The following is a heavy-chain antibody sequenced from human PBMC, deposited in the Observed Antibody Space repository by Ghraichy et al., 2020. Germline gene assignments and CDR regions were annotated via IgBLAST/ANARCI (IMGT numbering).Heavy chain of an antibody. CDR3: AGEYCSGGACWQGFDY. D-gene: IGHD2-8*02. Sequence: ASVKVSCKTSRETVSTSFILLVLESPRQLVKKMGWIFPKSGDRNSAQQFQDRVTMTRDTSITTAYLELSRLRSDDTTVYFCAGEYCSGGACWQGFDYWGQGTLVSVSS. CDR2: IFPKSGDR. J-gene: IGHJ4*02. V-gene: IGHV1-2*02. CDR1: RETVSTSF.